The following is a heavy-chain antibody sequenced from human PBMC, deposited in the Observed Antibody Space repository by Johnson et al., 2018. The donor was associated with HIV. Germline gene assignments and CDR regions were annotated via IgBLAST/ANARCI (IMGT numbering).Heavy chain of an antibody. CDR3: ARGLRWGLHDAFDI. CDR2: IKSKTDGGTI. V-gene: IGHV3-15*07. CDR1: GFTFSSYW. Sequence: VQLVESGGGVVQPGGSLRLSCAASGFTFSSYWMHWVRQAPGKGLVWVSRIKSKTDGGTIDYAAPVKDRLTISRDDSRNTIYLQMNSLRAEDTAVYYCARGLRWGLHDAFDIWGQGTMVTVSS. J-gene: IGHJ3*02. D-gene: IGHD7-27*01.